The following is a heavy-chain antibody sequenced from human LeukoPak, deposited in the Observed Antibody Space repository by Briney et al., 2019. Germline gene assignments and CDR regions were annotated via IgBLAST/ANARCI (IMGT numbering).Heavy chain of an antibody. CDR1: GFTFSSCV. Sequence: PGGSLRLSCAASGFTFSSCVMHWVRQAPGKGLEWVAVISYDGSNKYYADSVKGRFTISRDNSKNTLYLQMNSLRAEDTAVYYCAKDTCSGGSCYCFDYWGQGTLVTVSS. D-gene: IGHD2-15*01. CDR2: ISYDGSNK. CDR3: AKDTCSGGSCYCFDY. J-gene: IGHJ4*02. V-gene: IGHV3-30*04.